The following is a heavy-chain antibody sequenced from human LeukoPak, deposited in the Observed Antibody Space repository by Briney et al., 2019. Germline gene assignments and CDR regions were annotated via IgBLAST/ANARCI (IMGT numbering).Heavy chain of an antibody. CDR2: IIPIFGTA. V-gene: IGHV1-69*06. D-gene: IGHD6-19*01. Sequence: AASVKVSCKASGGTFSSYAISWVRQAPGQGLEWMGGIIPIFGTANYAQKFQGRVTITADKSTSTAYMELSSLRSEDTAVYYCARGSYSSGWPAFFDYWGQGTLVTVSS. CDR3: ARGSYSSGWPAFFDY. CDR1: GGTFSSYA. J-gene: IGHJ4*02.